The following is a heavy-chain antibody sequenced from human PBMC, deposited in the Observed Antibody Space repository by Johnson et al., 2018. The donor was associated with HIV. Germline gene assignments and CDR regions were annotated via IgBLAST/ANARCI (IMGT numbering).Heavy chain of an antibody. Sequence: QVQLVESGGGLVKPGGSLRLSCAASGFTVSSNYMSWVRQAPGKGLEWVAVISYAGSDKYYIDSVKGRFTVSRDNSKNTLYLQMKSLRPEDTAVYYCAKESKWESRTPHAFDMWGQGTMVTVSS. CDR2: ISYAGSDK. D-gene: IGHD1-26*01. J-gene: IGHJ3*02. CDR1: GFTVSSNY. CDR3: AKESKWESRTPHAFDM. V-gene: IGHV3-30*18.